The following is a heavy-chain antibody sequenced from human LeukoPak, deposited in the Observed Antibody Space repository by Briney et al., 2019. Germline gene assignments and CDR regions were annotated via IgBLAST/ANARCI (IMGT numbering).Heavy chain of an antibody. CDR3: ARGHYDFWSGYRYPFDY. D-gene: IGHD3-3*01. CDR2: INHSGST. V-gene: IGHV4-34*01. CDR1: GGSFSGYY. J-gene: IGHJ4*02. Sequence: SETLSLTCAVYGGSFSGYYWSWIRQPPGKGLEWIGEINHSGSTNYNPSLKSRVTISVDTSKNQFSLKLSSVTAADTAVYYCARGHYDFWSGYRYPFDYWGQGTLVTVSS.